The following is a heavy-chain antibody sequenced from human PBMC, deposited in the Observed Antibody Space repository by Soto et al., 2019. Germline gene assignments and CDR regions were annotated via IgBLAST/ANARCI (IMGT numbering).Heavy chain of an antibody. V-gene: IGHV4-39*01. J-gene: IGHJ4*02. Sequence: SETLSLTCTVSGGSICSTSYYWGWIRQPPGKGLEWIGSINYSGSTYYNPSLKSRVTKSIDTSKNQFSLNLTSVTAADTAVYYCARNRGSGGRYYFDHWGQGTLVTVSS. CDR1: GGSICSTSYY. CDR3: ARNRGSGGRYYFDH. D-gene: IGHD3-10*01. CDR2: INYSGST.